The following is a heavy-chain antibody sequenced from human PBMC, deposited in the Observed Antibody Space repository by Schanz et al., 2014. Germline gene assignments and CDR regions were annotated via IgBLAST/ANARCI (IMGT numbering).Heavy chain of an antibody. CDR1: GGSISSGGYS. CDR2: IFYSGST. CDR3: ARDWVVPAAIGEGNWNYDN. V-gene: IGHV4-30-4*07. J-gene: IGHJ4*02. D-gene: IGHD2-2*02. Sequence: QVQLQESGPGLVKPSQTLSLTCAVSGGSISSGGYSWGWIRQPPGKGLEWIGYIFYSGSTYYNPSLGSRVTISVDPSKNQFSLKLSSVTAADTAVHYCARDWVVPAAIGEGNWNYDNWGQGTLVTVSS.